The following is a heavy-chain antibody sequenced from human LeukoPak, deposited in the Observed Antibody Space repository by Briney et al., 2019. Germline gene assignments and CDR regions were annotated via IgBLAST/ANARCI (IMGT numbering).Heavy chain of an antibody. Sequence: ASVKVSCKASGYSFSDYYIHWVRQAPGQGLEWMGWITPNSGGTNYAQMFQGRVTMTRDTSISTAYMELSRLRSDDTAVYYCATCSGGTCSSGWFDPWGQGTLVTVSS. CDR1: GYSFSDYY. J-gene: IGHJ5*02. V-gene: IGHV1-2*02. CDR2: ITPNSGGT. D-gene: IGHD2-15*01. CDR3: ATCSGGTCSSGWFDP.